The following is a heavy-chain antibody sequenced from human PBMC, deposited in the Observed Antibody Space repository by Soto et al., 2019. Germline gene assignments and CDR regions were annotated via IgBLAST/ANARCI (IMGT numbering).Heavy chain of an antibody. J-gene: IGHJ4*02. CDR1: RFTFSRYA. Sequence: QVQLVESGGGVVQPGRSLRLSCAASRFTFSRYAMHWVRQAPGKGLEWVAVISYDGRQKHYVDSVKGRFTISRDESDNPLYLQMSSLRPEDTAVYYCAKDGYFDTYYVDHWGQGTLVTVSS. V-gene: IGHV3-30*04. CDR3: AKDGYFDTYYVDH. CDR2: ISYDGRQK. D-gene: IGHD3-22*01.